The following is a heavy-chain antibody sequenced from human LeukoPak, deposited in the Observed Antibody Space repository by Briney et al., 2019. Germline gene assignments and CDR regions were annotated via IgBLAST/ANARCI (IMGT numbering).Heavy chain of an antibody. CDR3: AKPRSLNMVGGAVDY. J-gene: IGHJ4*02. CDR1: GFTFSSYG. V-gene: IGHV3-30*02. D-gene: IGHD2-15*01. Sequence: GGSLRLSCAASGFTFSSYGIHWVRQAPGKGLEWVAFIRYDGSNTYYTDSVKGRFTFSRDNSMNTLYLQMNSLRAEDTAVYYCAKPRSLNMVGGAVDYWGQGTLVTVSS. CDR2: IRYDGSNT.